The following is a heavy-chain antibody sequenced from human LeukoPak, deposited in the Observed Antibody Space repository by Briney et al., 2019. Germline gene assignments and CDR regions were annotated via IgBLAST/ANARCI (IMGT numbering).Heavy chain of an antibody. CDR1: GFTFKLYW. Sequence: GGSLRLSCAASGFTFKLYWMHWVRQVPGRGPVWVSRINYDGSDTIYADSVRGRFTISRDDAKNTLYLQMNNLRAEDTAVYYCAREFGTAAGNLDYWGQGTLVTVSS. CDR2: INYDGSDT. CDR3: AREFGTAAGNLDY. J-gene: IGHJ4*02. V-gene: IGHV3-74*01. D-gene: IGHD6-13*01.